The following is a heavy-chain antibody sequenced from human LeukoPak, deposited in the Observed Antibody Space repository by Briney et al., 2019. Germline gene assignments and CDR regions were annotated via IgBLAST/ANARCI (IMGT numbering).Heavy chain of an antibody. CDR1: GGSISSYY. D-gene: IGHD5-12*01. J-gene: IGHJ3*01. CDR3: ARVGYSGYDGRIDACDL. Sequence: SETLSLTCTVSGGSISSYYWSWIRQPPGKGLEWVGYIYYSGSTNYNPSRKSRVTISVDTSKNQFSLKLSSVTAADTAVYYCARVGYSGYDGRIDACDLWGQRTRVPVST. CDR2: IYYSGST. V-gene: IGHV4-59*01.